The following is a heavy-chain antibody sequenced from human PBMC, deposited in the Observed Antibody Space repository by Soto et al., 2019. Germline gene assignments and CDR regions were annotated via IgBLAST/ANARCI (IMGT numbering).Heavy chain of an antibody. CDR3: ARETSRNYAS. J-gene: IGHJ5*02. Sequence: QVQLVQSGAEVKKPGASVRVSCKASGYTFSDYYIHWVRQAPGQGLEWMGWINPNSGGTNYAQKFQGWVTMTRDTSISTADMELSRLRSDDTAMYYCARETSRNYASWGQGTMVTVSS. CDR2: INPNSGGT. V-gene: IGHV1-2*04. CDR1: GYTFSDYY. D-gene: IGHD1-7*01.